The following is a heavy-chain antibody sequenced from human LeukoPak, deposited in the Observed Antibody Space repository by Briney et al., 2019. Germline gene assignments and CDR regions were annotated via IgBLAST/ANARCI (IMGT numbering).Heavy chain of an antibody. CDR1: GFTFSSYG. V-gene: IGHV3-30*02. CDR3: AKDDIDAFDI. J-gene: IGHJ3*02. CDR2: IRYDGSNK. Sequence: PGGSLRLSCAAPGFTFSSYGMHWVRQAPGKGLEWVAFIRYDGSNKYYADSVKGRFTISRDNSKNTLYLQMNSLRAEDTAVYYCAKDDIDAFDIWGQGTMVTVSS.